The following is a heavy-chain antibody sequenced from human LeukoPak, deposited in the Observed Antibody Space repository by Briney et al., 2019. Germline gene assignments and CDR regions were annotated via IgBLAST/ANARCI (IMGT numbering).Heavy chain of an antibody. D-gene: IGHD2-15*01. J-gene: IGHJ4*02. Sequence: ASVKVSCKASGGTFSSNAISWVRQAPGQGLEWMGWISAYNGNTNYAQKLQGRVTMTTDTSTSTAYMELRSLRSDDTAVYYCASSLGYCSGGSCYPPPYYFDYWGQGTLVTVSS. CDR3: ASSLGYCSGGSCYPPPYYFDY. CDR1: GGTFSSNA. V-gene: IGHV1-18*01. CDR2: ISAYNGNT.